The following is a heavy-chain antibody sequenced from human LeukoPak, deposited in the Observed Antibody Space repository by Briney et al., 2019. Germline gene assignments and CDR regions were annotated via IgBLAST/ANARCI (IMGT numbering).Heavy chain of an antibody. Sequence: GRSLRLSCAASGFTFSSYAMHWVRQAPGKGLEWVAVISYDGSNKYYADSVKGRFTISRDNSKNTLYLQMNSLRAEDTAVYYCARDKGDSSSSPYYFDYWGQGTLVTVSS. CDR2: ISYDGSNK. V-gene: IGHV3-30-3*01. J-gene: IGHJ4*02. CDR3: ARDKGDSSSSPYYFDY. D-gene: IGHD6-6*01. CDR1: GFTFSSYA.